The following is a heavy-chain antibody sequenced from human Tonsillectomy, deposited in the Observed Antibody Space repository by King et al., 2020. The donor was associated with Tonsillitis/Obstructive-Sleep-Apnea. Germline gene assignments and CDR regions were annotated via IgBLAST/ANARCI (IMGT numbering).Heavy chain of an antibody. V-gene: IGHV4-59*08. Sequence: QLQESGPGLVKPSETLSLTCTVSGGSISSYYWSWIRQPPGKGLEWIGYIYYSGSTNYNPSLKSRVTISVDTSKNQFSLKLSSVTAADTAVYYCARGYSSSWYVYWGQGTLVTVSS. J-gene: IGHJ4*02. CDR3: ARGYSSSWYVY. CDR2: IYYSGST. CDR1: GGSISSYY. D-gene: IGHD6-13*01.